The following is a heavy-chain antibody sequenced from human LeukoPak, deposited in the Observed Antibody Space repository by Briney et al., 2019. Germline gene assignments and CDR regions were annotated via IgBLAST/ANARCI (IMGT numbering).Heavy chain of an antibody. J-gene: IGHJ4*02. V-gene: IGHV3-23*01. Sequence: GGSLRLSCAASEFTFSSYAMSWVRQAPGKGLEWVSAISGSAGGTYYADSVKGRFTTSRANSKNTLYLLMHSLRAEDTAVYYCAKGAGYSGHDLSSYFDYWGQGILVTVSS. CDR2: ISGSAGGT. D-gene: IGHD5-12*01. CDR1: EFTFSSYA. CDR3: AKGAGYSGHDLSSYFDY.